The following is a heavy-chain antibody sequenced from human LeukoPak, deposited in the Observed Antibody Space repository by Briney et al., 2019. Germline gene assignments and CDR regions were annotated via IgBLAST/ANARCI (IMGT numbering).Heavy chain of an antibody. D-gene: IGHD5-18*01. J-gene: IGHJ5*02. CDR2: IYYSGST. CDR3: ARANSFNWFDP. CDR1: GGSFSGYY. V-gene: IGHV4-59*01. Sequence: SETLSLTCAVYGGSFSGYYWSWIRQPPGKGLEWIGYIYYSGSTNYNPSLKSRVTISVDTSKNQFSQKLSSVTAADTAVYYCARANSFNWFDPWGQGTLVTVSS.